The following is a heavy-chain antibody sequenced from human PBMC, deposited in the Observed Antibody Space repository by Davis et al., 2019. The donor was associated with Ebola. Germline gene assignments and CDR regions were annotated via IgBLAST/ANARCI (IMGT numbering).Heavy chain of an antibody. J-gene: IGHJ5*02. V-gene: IGHV1-8*02. D-gene: IGHD4-23*01. Sequence: ASVKVSCKASGYTFTSYYMHWVRQATGQGLEWLGWMKPNSGDTGYAQKFQGRITLTRSTSLSTAYMELSSLTSEDTAVYYCARDYGGSSGWFDPWGQGTLVTVSS. CDR1: GYTFTSYY. CDR3: ARDYGGSSGWFDP. CDR2: MKPNSGDT.